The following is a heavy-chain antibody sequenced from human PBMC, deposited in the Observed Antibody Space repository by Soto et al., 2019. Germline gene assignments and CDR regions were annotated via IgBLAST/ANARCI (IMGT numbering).Heavy chain of an antibody. CDR3: ATATYYYDSSGPPDGG. Sequence: ASVKVSCKVSGYTLTELSMHWVRQAPGKGLEWMGGFDPEDGETIYAQKFQGRVTMTEDTSTDTAYMELSSLRSEDTAAYYCATATYYYDSSGPPDGGWGQGTLVTVSS. CDR2: FDPEDGET. D-gene: IGHD3-22*01. V-gene: IGHV1-24*01. CDR1: GYTLTELS. J-gene: IGHJ4*02.